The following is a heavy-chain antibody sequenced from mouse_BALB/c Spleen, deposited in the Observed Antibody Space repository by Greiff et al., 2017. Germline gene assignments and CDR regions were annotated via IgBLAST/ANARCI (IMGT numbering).Heavy chain of an antibody. CDR2: ISNGGGST. V-gene: IGHV5-12-2*01. CDR1: GFTFSSYT. Sequence: EVQRVESGGGLVQPGGSLKLSCAASGFTFSSYTMSWVRQTPEKRLEWVAYISNGGGSTYYPDTVKGRFTISRDNAKNTLYLQMSSLKSEDTAMYYCARNYYGSSYDFDYWGQGTTLTVSS. CDR3: ARNYYGSSYDFDY. D-gene: IGHD1-1*01. J-gene: IGHJ2*01.